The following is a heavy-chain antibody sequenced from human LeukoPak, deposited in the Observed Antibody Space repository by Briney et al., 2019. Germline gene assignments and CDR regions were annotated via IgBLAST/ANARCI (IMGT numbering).Heavy chain of an antibody. V-gene: IGHV1-18*01. CDR1: GYTFTSYG. CDR3: ETEDCSYGSSRFAS. D-gene: IGHD5-18*01. CDR2: ISAYNGNT. J-gene: IGHJ5*01. Sequence: GASVKVSGKASGYTFTSYGISWVRQAAGQGLEWMGWISAYNGNTNYAQKLQGIVTMTTDTSTSTAYMERRSLRSDDTAVYYCETEDCSYGSSRFASWGQGTLVTVSS.